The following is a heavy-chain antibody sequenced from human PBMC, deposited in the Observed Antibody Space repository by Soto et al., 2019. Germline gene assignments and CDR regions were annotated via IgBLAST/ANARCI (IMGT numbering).Heavy chain of an antibody. D-gene: IGHD3-10*01. V-gene: IGHV3-7*04. CDR3: ARERATDDDGSGSCDY. J-gene: IGHJ4*02. CDR2: IKQDGSEK. CDR1: GFTFSSYW. Sequence: EVQLVESGGGLVQPGGSLRLSCAASGFTFSSYWMTWVRQAPGKGLEWVANIKQDGSEKYYVDSVKGRFTISTDNAENLLYLQTSNLPAEDTAVYYCARERATDDDGSGSCDYWGQGTRVSVSS.